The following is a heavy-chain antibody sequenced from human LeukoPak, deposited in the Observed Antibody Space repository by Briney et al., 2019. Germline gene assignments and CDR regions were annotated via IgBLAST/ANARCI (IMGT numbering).Heavy chain of an antibody. D-gene: IGHD1-26*01. V-gene: IGHV3-66*02. CDR2: IYSGGST. J-gene: IGHJ3*02. CDR3: ARESIVGAYRNAFDI. Sequence: GGSLRLSCAASGFTVSSNYMSWVRQAPGKGLEWVSVIYSGGSTYYADSVKGRFTISRDNSKNTLYLQMNSLRAEDTAVYYCARESIVGAYRNAFDIWGQGTMVTVSS. CDR1: GFTVSSNY.